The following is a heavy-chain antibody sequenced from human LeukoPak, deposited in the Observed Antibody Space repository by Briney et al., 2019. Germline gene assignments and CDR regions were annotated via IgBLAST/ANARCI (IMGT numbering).Heavy chain of an antibody. CDR1: GYTFTSYY. CDR2: MNPNSGNT. CDR3: ARRAVAYYYYYYMDV. Sequence: GASVKVSCKASGYTFTSYYMHWVRQATGQGLEWMGWMNPNSGNTGYAQKFQGRVTITRNTSISTAYMDLSSLRSDDTAVYYCARRAVAYYYYYYMDVWGKGTTVTVSS. V-gene: IGHV1-8*03. J-gene: IGHJ6*03. D-gene: IGHD6-19*01.